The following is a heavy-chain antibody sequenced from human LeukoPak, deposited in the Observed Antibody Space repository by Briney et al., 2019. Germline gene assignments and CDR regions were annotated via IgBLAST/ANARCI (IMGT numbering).Heavy chain of an antibody. J-gene: IGHJ4*02. CDR1: GFTFSSYE. CDR2: INSDGSST. Sequence: PGGSLGLSCAASGFTFSSYEMNWVRQAPGKGLVWVSRINSDGSSTKCADSVKGRFTISRDNAKNTLYLQMNSLRAEDTAVYYCAALDHGHDYWGQGTLVTVSS. V-gene: IGHV3-74*03. CDR3: AALDHGHDY.